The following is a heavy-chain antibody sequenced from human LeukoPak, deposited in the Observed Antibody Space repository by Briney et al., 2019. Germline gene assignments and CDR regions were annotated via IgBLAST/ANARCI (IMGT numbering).Heavy chain of an antibody. CDR2: ISSSSSYI. D-gene: IGHD3-22*01. CDR1: GFTFSSYS. Sequence: PGGSLRLSCAASGFTFSSYSMNWVRQAPGKGLEWVSSISSSSSYIYYADSVKGRFTISRDNAKNSLYLQMNSLRAEDTAVYYCARDYYDSSGCTLRANWGQGTLVTVSS. CDR3: ARDYYDSSGCTLRAN. V-gene: IGHV3-21*01. J-gene: IGHJ4*02.